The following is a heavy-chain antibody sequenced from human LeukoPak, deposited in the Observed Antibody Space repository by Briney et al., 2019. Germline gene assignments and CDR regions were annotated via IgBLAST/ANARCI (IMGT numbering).Heavy chain of an antibody. V-gene: IGHV3-23*01. CDR3: AKVRYSSGWYEGGFDY. Sequence: GGSLRLSCAASGFTFSSYAMSWVRQAPGKGLEWVSAISGSGGSTYYADSVKGLFTISRDNSKNRLYLQMNSLRAEDTAVYYCAKVRYSSGWYEGGFDYWGQGTLVTVSS. D-gene: IGHD6-19*01. CDR1: GFTFSSYA. CDR2: ISGSGGST. J-gene: IGHJ4*02.